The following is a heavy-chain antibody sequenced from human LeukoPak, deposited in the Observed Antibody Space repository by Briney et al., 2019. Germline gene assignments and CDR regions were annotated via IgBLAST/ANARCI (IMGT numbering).Heavy chain of an antibody. CDR2: TSDDGRNK. V-gene: IGHV3-30*04. CDR1: GFTFSSYA. Sequence: SGRSLTLSCAASGFTFSSYAMHWVRQAPGKGLEWVAVTSDDGRNKCYPDSVKGRFIISRDNSKNTLYLQMTSLRTEDTAVYYCARDSGSSYFDYWGQGTLVTGSS. J-gene: IGHJ4*03. D-gene: IGHD3-10*01. CDR3: ARDSGSSYFDY.